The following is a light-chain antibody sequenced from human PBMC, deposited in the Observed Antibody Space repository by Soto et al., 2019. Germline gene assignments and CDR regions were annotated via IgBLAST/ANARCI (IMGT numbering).Light chain of an antibody. J-gene: IGKJ4*01. CDR1: QVISSW. CDR2: AAS. V-gene: IGKV1-12*01. Sequence: DIQMTQAPSFVSAFVGDRVTITCRASQVISSWLAWYQQKPGKAPKLLIYAASSLQSGVPSRFSVSESGTDFTLTISSLQPEDSATYYCQQASSFPLTFGGGTKVDIK. CDR3: QQASSFPLT.